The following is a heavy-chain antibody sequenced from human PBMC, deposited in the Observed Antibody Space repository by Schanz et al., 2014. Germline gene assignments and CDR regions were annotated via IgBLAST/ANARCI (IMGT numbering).Heavy chain of an antibody. V-gene: IGHV3-21*01. J-gene: IGHJ4*02. CDR1: GFSFSSYK. Sequence: EADLVESGGGLIQRGESLRLSCSASGFSFSSYKMNWVRQAPGKGLEWVSSISSSSSYIYYADSVKGRFTISRDNSKNTLYLQMNTLRAEDTAVYYCARDSRPHYDVLTAYYSIDYGGQGTLVTVSS. D-gene: IGHD3-9*01. CDR2: ISSSSSYI. CDR3: ARDSRPHYDVLTAYYSIDY.